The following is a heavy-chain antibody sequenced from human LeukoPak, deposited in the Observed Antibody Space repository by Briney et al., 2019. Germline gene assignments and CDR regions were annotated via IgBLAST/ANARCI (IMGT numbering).Heavy chain of an antibody. CDR2: ISHSGST. CDR1: GGSFSGYY. V-gene: IGHV4-34*01. Sequence: SETLSLTCAVYGGSFSGYYWSWIRQPPGKGLEWIGEISHSGSTNYNPSLKSRVTISVDTSKNQFSLKLSSVTAADTAVYYCASLPIAAAGTWTYYFDYWGQGTLVTVSS. CDR3: ASLPIAAAGTWTYYFDY. D-gene: IGHD6-13*01. J-gene: IGHJ4*02.